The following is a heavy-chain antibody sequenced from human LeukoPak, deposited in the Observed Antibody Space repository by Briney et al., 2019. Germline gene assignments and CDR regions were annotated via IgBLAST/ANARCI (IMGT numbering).Heavy chain of an antibody. J-gene: IGHJ4*02. CDR2: ISGSGGGT. CDR1: GFTFSSYA. CDR3: VLLKRGYSYGYADY. Sequence: PGGSLRLSCAASGFTFSSYAMSWVRQAPGKGLEWVSAISGSGGGTYYADSVKGRFTISRDNSKNTLYLQMNSLRAEDTAVYYCVLLKRGYSYGYADYWGQGTLVTVSS. D-gene: IGHD5-18*01. V-gene: IGHV3-23*01.